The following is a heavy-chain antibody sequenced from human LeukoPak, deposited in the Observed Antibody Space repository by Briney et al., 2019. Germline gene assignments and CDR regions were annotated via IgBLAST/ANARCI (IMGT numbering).Heavy chain of an antibody. CDR2: IYNTGSS. Sequence: SETLSLTCTVSGGSISSYYWSWIRQPAGKGLEWIGRIYNTGSSNYSPSLKSRVTMSVDTSKNQFSLKLSSVTAADTAMYYCARQGYADFSSRPFDYWGQGTLVTVSS. J-gene: IGHJ4*02. CDR3: ARQGYADFSSRPFDY. D-gene: IGHD4-17*01. V-gene: IGHV4-4*07. CDR1: GGSISSYY.